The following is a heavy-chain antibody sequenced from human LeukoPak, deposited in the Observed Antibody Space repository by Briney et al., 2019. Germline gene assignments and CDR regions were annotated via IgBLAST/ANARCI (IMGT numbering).Heavy chain of an antibody. D-gene: IGHD3-10*01. CDR2: MNPNSGNT. CDR3: ARAAALEGGYGSY. J-gene: IGHJ4*02. Sequence: ASVKVSCKASGYTFTSYDINWVRRATGQGLEWMGWMNPNSGNTGYAQKFQGRVTMTRNTSISTAYMELSSLRSEDTAVYYCARAAALEGGYGSYWGQGTLVTVSS. CDR1: GYTFTSYD. V-gene: IGHV1-8*01.